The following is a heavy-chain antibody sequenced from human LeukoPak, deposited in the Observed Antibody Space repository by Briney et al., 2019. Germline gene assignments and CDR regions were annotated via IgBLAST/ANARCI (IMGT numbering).Heavy chain of an antibody. CDR2: INPNSGGT. V-gene: IGHV1-2*02. CDR1: GYTFTSYG. J-gene: IGHJ1*01. D-gene: IGHD1-7*01. Sequence: AASVKVSCKASGYTFTSYGISWVRQAPGQGLEWMGWINPNSGGTNYAQKFQGRVTMTRDTSISTAYMELSRLRSDDTAVYYCARELGGLELPAFQHWGQGTLVTVSS. CDR3: ARELGGLELPAFQH.